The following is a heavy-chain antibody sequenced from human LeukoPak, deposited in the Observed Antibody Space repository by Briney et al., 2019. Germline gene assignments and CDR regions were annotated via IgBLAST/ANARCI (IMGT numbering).Heavy chain of an antibody. CDR1: GGSISNYY. CDR3: ARGPSPYY. J-gene: IGHJ4*02. Sequence: SETLSLTCTVSGGSISNYYWSWIRQPPGKGLEWIGYLYYSGNTNYNPSLKSRVTISVDTSKNQFSLKLSSVTAADTAVYYCARGPSPYYWGQGTLVTVSS. CDR2: LYYSGNT. V-gene: IGHV4-59*12.